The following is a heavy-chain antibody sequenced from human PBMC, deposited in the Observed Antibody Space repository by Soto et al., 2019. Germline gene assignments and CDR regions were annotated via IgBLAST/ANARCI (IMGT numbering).Heavy chain of an antibody. D-gene: IGHD2-15*01. CDR1: GFTFGTYG. J-gene: IGHJ6*02. CDR2: ISYDGTYQ. V-gene: IGHV3-30*18. CDR3: AKAPSGTSGHYYGLDV. Sequence: GGSLRLSCAASGFTFGTYGLHWVRQAPGKGLEWVASISYDGTYQYSVDSVKGRFTISRDNAKKTLYLQMDSLRGEDTAVYYCAKAPSGTSGHYYGLDVWGQGTTVTVSS.